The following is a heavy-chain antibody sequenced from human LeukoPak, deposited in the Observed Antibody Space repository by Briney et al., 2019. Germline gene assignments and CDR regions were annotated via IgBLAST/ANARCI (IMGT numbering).Heavy chain of an antibody. CDR3: ARDSREAAAGTDLVDFDY. J-gene: IGHJ4*02. CDR2: IKQDGSEK. Sequence: PGGSLRLSCAASGFTFSSYWMSWVRQAPGKGLERVANIKQDGSEKYYVDSVKGRFTISRDNAKNSLYLQMNSLRAEDTAVYYCARDSREAAAGTDLVDFDYWGQGTLVTVSS. CDR1: GFTFSSYW. D-gene: IGHD6-13*01. V-gene: IGHV3-7*05.